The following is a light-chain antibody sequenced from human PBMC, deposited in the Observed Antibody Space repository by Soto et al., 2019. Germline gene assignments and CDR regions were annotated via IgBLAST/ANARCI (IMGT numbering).Light chain of an antibody. Sequence: EFVLTQSPGTLAVSPGGRATLSCRASQTVRNNYVAWYQQKPGQAPRLLIYDACSRATGIPGRFSGGGSGTDFTLTISRLEPEDFAVYYCQQVSSYPHTFGGGTKVDI. V-gene: IGKV3-20*01. CDR3: QQVSSYPHT. CDR1: QTVRNNY. J-gene: IGKJ4*01. CDR2: DAC.